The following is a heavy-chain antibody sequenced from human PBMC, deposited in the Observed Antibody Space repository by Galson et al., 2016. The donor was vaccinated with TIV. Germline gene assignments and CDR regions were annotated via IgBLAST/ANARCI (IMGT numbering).Heavy chain of an antibody. Sequence: SLRLSCAASGFSFSDVWMSWVRQAPGKGLEWVGLIKSKGHGGTRDYAAPVKGRFFISRDDSKSTVYLQMNTLKTEDTAVYYCTRVIEGSHFVASYWGQGTLVSVSS. CDR3: TRVIEGSHFVASY. V-gene: IGHV3-15*01. D-gene: IGHD2-21*01. CDR1: GFSFSDVW. CDR2: IKSKGHGGTR. J-gene: IGHJ4*02.